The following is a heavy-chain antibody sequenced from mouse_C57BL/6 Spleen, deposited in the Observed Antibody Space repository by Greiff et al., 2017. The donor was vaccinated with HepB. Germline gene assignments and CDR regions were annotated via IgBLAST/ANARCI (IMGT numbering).Heavy chain of an antibody. V-gene: IGHV5-17*01. CDR1: GFTFSDYG. D-gene: IGHD1-1*01. Sequence: EVMLVESGGGLVKPGGSLKLSCAASGFTFSDYGMHWVRQAPEKGLEWVAYISSGSSTIYYADTVKGRFTISRDNAKNTLFLQMTSLRSEDTAMYYCARDYYYGSRYFDVWGTGTTVTVSS. CDR2: ISSGSSTI. J-gene: IGHJ1*03. CDR3: ARDYYYGSRYFDV.